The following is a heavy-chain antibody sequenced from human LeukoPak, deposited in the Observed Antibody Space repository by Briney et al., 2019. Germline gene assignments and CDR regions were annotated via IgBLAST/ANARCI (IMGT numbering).Heavy chain of an antibody. CDR1: GGSISSSSYY. J-gene: IGHJ5*02. D-gene: IGHD3-3*01. CDR3: ARHVGDFWSGYAAINWFDP. V-gene: IGHV4-39*01. CDR2: IYYSGST. Sequence: SETLSLTCTVSGGSISSSSYYWGWIRQPPGKGLEWIGSIYYSGSTYYNPSLKSLVNISVDTSKNQFSLKLSSVTAADTAVYYCARHVGDFWSGYAAINWFDPWGQGTLVTVSS.